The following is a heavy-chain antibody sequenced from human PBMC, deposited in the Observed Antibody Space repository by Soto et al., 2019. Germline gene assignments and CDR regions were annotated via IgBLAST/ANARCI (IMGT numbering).Heavy chain of an antibody. CDR1: GGSISSGGYY. D-gene: IGHD3-9*01. CDR3: ARVSHYDILTGPTNFDY. CDR2: IYYSGST. V-gene: IGHV4-31*03. J-gene: IGHJ4*02. Sequence: SETLSLTCTVSGGSISSGGYYWSWIRQHPGKGLEWIGYIYYSGSTYYNPSLKSRVTISVDTSKNQFSLKLSSVTAADTAVYYCARVSHYDILTGPTNFDYWGQGTLVTVSS.